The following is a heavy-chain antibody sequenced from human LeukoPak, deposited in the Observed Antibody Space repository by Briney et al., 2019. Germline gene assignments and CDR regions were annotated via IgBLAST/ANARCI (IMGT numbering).Heavy chain of an antibody. Sequence: GRSLRLSCAASGFTFSDSSMNWVRQGPGKGLEWLAYISPTSHTLYADSVKGRFTISRDNAKSSLYLQMNSLKDEDTAVYYCATDKYGGPVHWGQGTLVTVSS. CDR2: ISPTSHT. CDR1: GFTFSDSS. V-gene: IGHV3-69-1*01. J-gene: IGHJ4*02. D-gene: IGHD5-12*01. CDR3: ATDKYGGPVH.